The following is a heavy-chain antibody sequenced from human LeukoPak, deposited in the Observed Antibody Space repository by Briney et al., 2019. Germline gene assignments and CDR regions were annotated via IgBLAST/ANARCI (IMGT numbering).Heavy chain of an antibody. CDR2: ISGSGGST. V-gene: IGHV3-23*01. CDR1: GFTFSSYA. J-gene: IGHJ4*02. Sequence: GGSLRLSCAASGFTFSSYAMSWVRQAPGKGLEWVSAISGSGGSTYYADSVKGRFTISRDNAKNSLYLQMNSLRAEDTAVYYCARDCLYSSSTGECYFDYWGQGTLVTVSS. D-gene: IGHD6-6*01. CDR3: ARDCLYSSSTGECYFDY.